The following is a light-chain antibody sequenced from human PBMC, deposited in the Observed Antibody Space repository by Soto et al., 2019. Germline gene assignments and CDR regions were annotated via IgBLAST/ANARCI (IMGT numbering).Light chain of an antibody. Sequence: QSVLTQPPSVSAAPGQKVTISCSGGSSNIGNNYVSWYQQVAGTAPKLLIFDNNKRPSGIPDRFSASKSGTSATLGIAGLQTGDAADYYCATWDSSLSAWLFGGGTQLTVL. V-gene: IGLV1-51*01. CDR3: ATWDSSLSAWL. CDR1: SSNIGNNY. J-gene: IGLJ3*02. CDR2: DNN.